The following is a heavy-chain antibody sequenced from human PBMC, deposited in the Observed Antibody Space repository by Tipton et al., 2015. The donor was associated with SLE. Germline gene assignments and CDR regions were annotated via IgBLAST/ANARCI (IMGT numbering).Heavy chain of an antibody. J-gene: IGHJ6*02. CDR3: ARWSSGYYYDYYGMDV. V-gene: IGHV4-39*07. CDR1: GGSISSSSYY. CDR2: IYYSGST. D-gene: IGHD3-22*01. Sequence: TLSLTCTVSGGSISSSSYYWGWIRQPPGKGLEWIGSIYYSGSTYSNPSLKSRVTISVDTSKNQFSLKLSSVTAADTAVYYCARWSSGYYYDYYGMDVWGQGTTVTVSS.